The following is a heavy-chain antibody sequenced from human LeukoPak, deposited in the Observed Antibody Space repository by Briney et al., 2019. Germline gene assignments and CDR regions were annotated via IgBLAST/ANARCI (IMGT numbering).Heavy chain of an antibody. CDR1: GFTFTSSA. Sequence: SLKVSCTASGFTFTSSAMQWVRQARGQRLEWIGWIVVGSGNTNYAQKFQERVTITRDMSTSTAYMELSSLRSEDTAVYYCAAEGSSGWYRGDAFDIWGQGTMVTVSS. V-gene: IGHV1-58*02. D-gene: IGHD6-19*01. CDR3: AAEGSSGWYRGDAFDI. CDR2: IVVGSGNT. J-gene: IGHJ3*02.